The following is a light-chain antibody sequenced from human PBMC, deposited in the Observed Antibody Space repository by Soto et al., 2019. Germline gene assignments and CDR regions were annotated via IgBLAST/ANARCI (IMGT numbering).Light chain of an antibody. CDR2: DAS. Sequence: EIVITQSPATLSVSPGERATLSCRASQSVNSRLAWYQQKPGQTPRLLIYDASTRATGIPARFSGSGSGTEFTLTISSLQSEDFAVYYCQQYNNWPPITFGQGTRLEIK. V-gene: IGKV3-15*01. J-gene: IGKJ5*01. CDR3: QQYNNWPPIT. CDR1: QSVNSR.